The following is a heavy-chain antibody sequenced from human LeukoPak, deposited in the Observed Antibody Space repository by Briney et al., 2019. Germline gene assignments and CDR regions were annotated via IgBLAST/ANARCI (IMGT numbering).Heavy chain of an antibody. D-gene: IGHD3-22*01. V-gene: IGHV1-8*01. CDR2: MNPNSGNT. J-gene: IGHJ6*03. CDR1: GYTFTSYD. CDR3: ARGYDSSGYYYYYYMDV. Sequence: ASVTVSCKASGYTFTSYDINWVRQATGQGLEWMGWMNPNSGNTGHAQKFQGRVTMTRNTSISTAYMELSSLRSEDTAVYYCARGYDSSGYYYYYYMDVWGKGTTVTVSS.